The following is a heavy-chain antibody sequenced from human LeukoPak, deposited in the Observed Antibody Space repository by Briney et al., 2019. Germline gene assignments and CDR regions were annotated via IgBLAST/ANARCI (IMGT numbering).Heavy chain of an antibody. D-gene: IGHD6-13*01. J-gene: IGHJ4*02. Sequence: GGSLRLSCAASGFTFSSSPMHWVRQAPDKGLEWVAIISKDGSNQYYADPVKGRFTISRDNSKDTLFLQMNSLRAEDTAVYYCARDCWYLVDYWGQGTLVTVSS. CDR2: ISKDGSNQ. V-gene: IGHV3-30-3*01. CDR1: GFTFSSSP. CDR3: ARDCWYLVDY.